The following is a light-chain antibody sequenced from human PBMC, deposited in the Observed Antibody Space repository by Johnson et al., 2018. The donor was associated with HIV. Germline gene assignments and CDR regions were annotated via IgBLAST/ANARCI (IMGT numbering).Light chain of an antibody. CDR3: GTWDSSLSADV. J-gene: IGLJ1*01. CDR2: ENN. Sequence: QSLLTQPPSVSAAPGQKVTISCSGSGSNIGNNYVSWYQQLPGSAPKLLIYENNKRPSGIPGRFSGSTSGTSATLGITGLQPGDEADYYCGTWDSSLSADVFGPGTKVTVL. CDR1: GSNIGNNY. V-gene: IGLV1-51*02.